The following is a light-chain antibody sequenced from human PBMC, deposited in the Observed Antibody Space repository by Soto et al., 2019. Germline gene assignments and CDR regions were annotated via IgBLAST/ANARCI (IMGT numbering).Light chain of an antibody. CDR2: GAS. Sequence: EIVLTQSPGTLALSPGERATLSCRASQSVSSNYLTWYQQKPGQAPRLLIHGASSRATGIPDRFSGSGSGTDFTLTINRLEPEDFAVYYCQQYGSSPFTFGPGTKVDIK. CDR3: QQYGSSPFT. J-gene: IGKJ3*01. V-gene: IGKV3-20*01. CDR1: QSVSSNY.